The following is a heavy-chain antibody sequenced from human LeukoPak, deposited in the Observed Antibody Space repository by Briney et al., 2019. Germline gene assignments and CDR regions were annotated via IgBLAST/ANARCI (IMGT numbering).Heavy chain of an antibody. CDR2: INPNSGGT. J-gene: IGHJ6*02. D-gene: IGHD3-3*01. V-gene: IGHV1-2*02. Sequence: ASVKVSCKASGYTFTGYYMHWVRQAPGQGLGWMGWINPNSGGTNYAQKFQGRVTMTRDTSISTAYMELSRLRSDDTAVYYCARSITIFGVVIIMDVWGQGTTVTVSS. CDR1: GYTFTGYY. CDR3: ARSITIFGVVIIMDV.